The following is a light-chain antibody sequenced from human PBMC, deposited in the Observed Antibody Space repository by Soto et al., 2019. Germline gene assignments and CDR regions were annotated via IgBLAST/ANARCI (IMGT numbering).Light chain of an antibody. Sequence: EIVLTQSPGTLSLSPGERATLSCRASQSVSSTFLAWYQQKPGQAPRLFIYGASSRATGIPDRFSGSGSGPDFTFTISSLQPEDFATYYCQQLKAYPFTFGQGTRLEI. CDR3: QQLKAYPFT. CDR2: GAS. V-gene: IGKV3-20*01. CDR1: QSVSSTF. J-gene: IGKJ5*01.